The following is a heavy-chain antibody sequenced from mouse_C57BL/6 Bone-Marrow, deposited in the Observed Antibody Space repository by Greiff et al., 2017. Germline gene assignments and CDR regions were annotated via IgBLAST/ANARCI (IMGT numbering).Heavy chain of an antibody. CDR1: GYTFTSYG. J-gene: IGHJ4*01. Sequence: LVESGAELARPGASVKLSCKASGYTFTSYGISWVKQRTGQGLEWIGEIYPRSGNTYYNEKFKGKATRTEDKSSSTAYMELRSLTYEDSAVYFCARMDYWGQGTSGTVSS. CDR2: IYPRSGNT. CDR3: ARMDY. V-gene: IGHV1-81*01.